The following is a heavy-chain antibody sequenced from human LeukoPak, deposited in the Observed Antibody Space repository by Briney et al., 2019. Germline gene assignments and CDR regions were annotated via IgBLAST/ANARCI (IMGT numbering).Heavy chain of an antibody. V-gene: IGHV3-7*01. J-gene: IGHJ4*02. CDR3: GRDRYYFDSSGYYSTDY. D-gene: IGHD3-22*01. CDR2: IRQDGSEK. CDR1: GFIFSGYW. Sequence: GGSLRLSCAASGFIFSGYWMSWVRQAPGTGLEWVANIRQDGSEKYYVDSVKGRFTISRDNAKNSLYLQMNSLRAEDTAVYFCGRDRYYFDSSGYYSTDYWGQGTLVTVSP.